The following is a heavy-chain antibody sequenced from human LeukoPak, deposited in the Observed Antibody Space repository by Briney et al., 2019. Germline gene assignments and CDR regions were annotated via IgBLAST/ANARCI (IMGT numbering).Heavy chain of an antibody. CDR2: IYTSGST. J-gene: IGHJ4*02. V-gene: IGHV4-61*02. CDR1: GGSISSGSYY. D-gene: IGHD3-22*01. Sequence: SETLSLTCTVSGGSISSGSYYWSWIRQPAGKGLEWIGRIYTSGSTNYNPSLKSRVTISVDTSNNQFSLSLSSVTAADTAVYYCARWSSHYDSSGYYAFHYWGQGTLVTVSS. CDR3: ARWSSHYDSSGYYAFHY.